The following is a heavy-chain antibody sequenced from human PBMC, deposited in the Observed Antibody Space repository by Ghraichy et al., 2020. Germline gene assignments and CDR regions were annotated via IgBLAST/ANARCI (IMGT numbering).Heavy chain of an antibody. Sequence: SETLSLTCTVSGGSVSGTYYWNWIRQPPGKGLEWIGCFYYSESTNYNHSLKSRVSISVDMSRSQFSLKLSSVTAADTAVYFCARLPCQRGSSRNYYYGMDVWGQVTTVTVSS. D-gene: IGHD1-26*01. J-gene: IGHJ6*02. CDR3: ARLPCQRGSSRNYYYGMDV. CDR2: FYYSEST. V-gene: IGHV4-61*01. CDR1: GGSVSGTYY.